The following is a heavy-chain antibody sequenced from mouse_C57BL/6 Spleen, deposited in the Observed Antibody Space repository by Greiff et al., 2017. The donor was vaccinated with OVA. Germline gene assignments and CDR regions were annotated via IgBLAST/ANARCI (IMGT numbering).Heavy chain of an antibody. CDR2: IYPGSGST. Sequence: QVQLQQPGAELVKPGASVKMSCKASGYTFTSYWITWVKQRPGQGLQWIGEIYPGSGSTNYNEKFKSKATLTVDTSSCPAYMQLSSLTSEDSAVYSYSYYYGSSYYWYFGVWGTGTTVTVSS. V-gene: IGHV1-55*01. CDR1: GYTFTSYW. CDR3: SYYYGSSYYWYFGV. D-gene: IGHD1-1*01. J-gene: IGHJ1*03.